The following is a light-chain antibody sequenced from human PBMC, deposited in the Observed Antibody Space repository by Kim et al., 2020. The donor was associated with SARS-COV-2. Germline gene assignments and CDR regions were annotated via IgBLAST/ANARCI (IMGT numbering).Light chain of an antibody. CDR3: LQHNSYPIT. Sequence: GDRVTITCRASEGIDKDLAWYQQKPGSAPKRLIYAVSTLQSGVPSRFSGSGSWTEFTLTISSMQPEDFATYYCLQHNSYPITFGGGTKVDIK. CDR2: AVS. J-gene: IGKJ4*01. CDR1: EGIDKD. V-gene: IGKV1-17*01.